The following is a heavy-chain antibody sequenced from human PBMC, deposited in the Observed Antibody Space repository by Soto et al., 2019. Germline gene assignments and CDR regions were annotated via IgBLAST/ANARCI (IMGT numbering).Heavy chain of an antibody. CDR2: ISGSGGST. D-gene: IGHD6-19*01. J-gene: IGHJ4*02. Sequence: EVQLLESGGGLVQPGGSLRLSCAASGFTFSSYAMSWVRQAPGKGLEWVAAISGSGGSTYYADSVKGRFTISRDNSKNTLYLQMNSPRAEDTAIDYWSKPIAVAAPYYLDYLVQGPLVAVSS. CDR3: SKPIAVAAPYYLDY. V-gene: IGHV3-23*01. CDR1: GFTFSSYA.